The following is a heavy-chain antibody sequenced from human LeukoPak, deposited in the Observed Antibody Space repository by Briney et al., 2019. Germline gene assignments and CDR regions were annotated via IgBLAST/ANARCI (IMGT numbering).Heavy chain of an antibody. CDR1: NGSISISSYY. Sequence: PSETLSLTCTVSNGSISISSYYWGWIRQPPGKGLEWIGSIYYSASTYYNPSLKSRVTISVDTSKTQFSLKLSSVTAANTAVYYCARHWLRGAAKPGYMDVWGKGTTVTVSS. CDR3: ARHWLRGAAKPGYMDV. CDR2: IYYSAST. V-gene: IGHV4-39*01. D-gene: IGHD5-18*01. J-gene: IGHJ6*03.